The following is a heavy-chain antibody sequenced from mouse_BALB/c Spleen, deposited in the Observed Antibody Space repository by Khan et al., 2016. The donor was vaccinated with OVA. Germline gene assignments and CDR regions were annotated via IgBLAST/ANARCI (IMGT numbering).Heavy chain of an antibody. V-gene: IGHV10-1*02. CDR1: GFTFNTYA. D-gene: IGHD2-1*01. CDR2: ITSKSNNYAT. J-gene: IGHJ3*01. CDR3: VRQEGLYDNYGFAY. Sequence: EVQLVETGGGLVQPKGSLKLSCAASGFTFNTYAMNWVRQAPGKGLEWVARITSKSNNYATYYADSVKDRFAISRDDSQTMLYLQMNNLKTEDTAMYYCVRQEGLYDNYGFAYWGQGTLVTVSA.